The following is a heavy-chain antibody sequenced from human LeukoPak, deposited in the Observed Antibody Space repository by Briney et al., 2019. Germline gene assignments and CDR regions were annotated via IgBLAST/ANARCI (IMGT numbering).Heavy chain of an antibody. CDR1: GYSFSSYW. J-gene: IGHJ4*02. D-gene: IGHD2-2*01. V-gene: IGHV5-51*01. CDR2: IYPGDSDS. CDR3: VRDGDCTSTSCRSGFDY. Sequence: GESLKISCKGSGYSFSSYWIGWVRQMPGEVLEWMGIIYPGDSDSSGSPAFRGQVTISADKSISTAYLQWSRLKASDTAMYYCVRDGDCTSTSCRSGFDYWGQGTLVTVSS.